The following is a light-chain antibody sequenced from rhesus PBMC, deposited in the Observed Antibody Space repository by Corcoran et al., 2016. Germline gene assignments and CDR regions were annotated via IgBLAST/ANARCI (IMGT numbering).Light chain of an antibody. V-gene: IGKV3-31*02. J-gene: IGKJ3*01. CDR3: QETSNLST. CDR1: QSVSSK. Sequence: EIVMTQSPATLSLSPGETATISCRTSQSVSSKLAWYQQKPGQAPRLIIYGASSRATGIPDRFSGSGSGTDFKLTISSLEPEDFAVYYCQETSNLSTFGPGTKLDIK. CDR2: GAS.